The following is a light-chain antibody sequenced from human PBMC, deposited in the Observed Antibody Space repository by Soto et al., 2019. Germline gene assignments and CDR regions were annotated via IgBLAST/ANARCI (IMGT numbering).Light chain of an antibody. CDR3: HQYGNSPIT. Sequence: EIVLTQSPGTLSLSPGERATLSCRASQSVSNKYLAWYQQRPGQAPRLLIYHTSNRPSAIPDRFSGSGSETDFTLTISRLEPEDFAVYYCHQYGNSPITFRQGTRLEIK. V-gene: IGKV3-20*01. J-gene: IGKJ5*01. CDR1: QSVSNKY. CDR2: HTS.